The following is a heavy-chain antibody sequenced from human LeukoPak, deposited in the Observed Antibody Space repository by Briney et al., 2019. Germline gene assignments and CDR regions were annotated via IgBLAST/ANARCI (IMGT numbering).Heavy chain of an antibody. CDR1: GFPFIDYS. CDR2: IGLESGNT. J-gene: IGHJ4*02. V-gene: IGHV3-21*05. Sequence: GGSLRLSCTASGFPFIDYSMNWVRQAPGKGLEWISYIGLESGNTNYADSVKGRFTISADNAKKSLYLQMNSLRVEDTAVYYCARYHNYAFDNWGQGTLVSVSS. D-gene: IGHD1-1*01. CDR3: ARYHNYAFDN.